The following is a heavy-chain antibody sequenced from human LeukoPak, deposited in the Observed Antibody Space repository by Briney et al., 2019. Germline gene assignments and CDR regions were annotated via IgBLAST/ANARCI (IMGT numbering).Heavy chain of an antibody. CDR3: AKGGGGTDFDY. Sequence: PGGSLRLSCAASGFSFSRNGMHWVRQAPGKGLEWVAFILNDGSNKYYADSVKGRFTISRDNSKNTLYLQMNSLRAEDTAVYYCAKGGGGTDFDYWGQGTLVTVSS. CDR2: ILNDGSNK. J-gene: IGHJ4*02. D-gene: IGHD1-26*01. CDR1: GFSFSRNG. V-gene: IGHV3-30*18.